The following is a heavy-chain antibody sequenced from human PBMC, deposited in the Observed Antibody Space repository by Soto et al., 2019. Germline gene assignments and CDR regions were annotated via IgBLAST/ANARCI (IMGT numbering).Heavy chain of an antibody. J-gene: IGHJ5*02. D-gene: IGHD2-15*01. CDR2: IKSKTDGGTT. CDR3: TKDLYTPWALGYCSGGSCLVP. Sequence: GGSLRLSXAAPGFTFSNAWMSWVRQAPGKGLEWVGRIKSKTDGGTTDYAAPVRGRFTISRDDSKNTLYLQMNSLKTEDTAVYYCTKDLYTPWALGYCSGGSCLVPWGQGTLVTVSS. V-gene: IGHV3-15*01. CDR1: GFTFSNAW.